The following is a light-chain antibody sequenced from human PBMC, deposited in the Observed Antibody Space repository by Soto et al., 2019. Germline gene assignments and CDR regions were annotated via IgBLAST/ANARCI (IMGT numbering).Light chain of an antibody. V-gene: IGKV3D-15*01. J-gene: IGKJ1*01. Sequence: IVIPQSPATLSVSPGERATLSCRASQNINSNVAWYQQTPGQAPRLLIYHASTRATGIPARFSVSGSGTEFTLTISSLQSEDFTVYSCLQYHNLWAFGQGTKVDIK. CDR2: HAS. CDR1: QNINSN. CDR3: LQYHNLWA.